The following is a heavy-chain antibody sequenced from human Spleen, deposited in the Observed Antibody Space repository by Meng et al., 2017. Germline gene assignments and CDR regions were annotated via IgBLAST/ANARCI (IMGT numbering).Heavy chain of an antibody. J-gene: IGHJ4*02. CDR1: GGSFSDYP. D-gene: IGHD3-22*01. CDR3: ARGPKNYYDSSGYYYFFDY. V-gene: IGHV4-34*01. Sequence: VQLQQWGAGLFKPSATLSLPCGVYGGSFSDYPWSWIRQPPGKGLEWIGEINHSGATNYNPSLKSRVTISVDTSKNQFSLKLNSVTAADTAVYYCARGPKNYYDSSGYYYFFDYWGQGTLVTVSS. CDR2: INHSGAT.